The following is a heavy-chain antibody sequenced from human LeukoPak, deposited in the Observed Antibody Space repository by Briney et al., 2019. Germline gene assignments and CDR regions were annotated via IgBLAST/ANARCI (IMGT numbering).Heavy chain of an antibody. CDR1: GYTFIGYY. CDR2: INPNSGGT. V-gene: IGHV1-2*02. Sequence: ASVTVSCKASGYTFIGYYMHWVRQAPGQGLEWMGWINPNSGGTNYAQKFQGRVTMTRDTSISTAYMQLSRLRSDDTAVYYCARGYPLSTTAAGTYFQHWGQGTLVTVSS. CDR3: ARGYPLSTTAAGTYFQH. J-gene: IGHJ1*01. D-gene: IGHD6-13*01.